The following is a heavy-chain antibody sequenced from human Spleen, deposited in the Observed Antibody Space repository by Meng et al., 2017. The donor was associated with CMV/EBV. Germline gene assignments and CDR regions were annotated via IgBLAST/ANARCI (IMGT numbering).Heavy chain of an antibody. CDR1: GFTFDGYG. D-gene: IGHD2-2*01. CDR2: ISSSSSYI. CDR3: ASPVVVVPAVSHLDAFDI. V-gene: IGHV3-21*01. Sequence: GGSLRLSCAASGFTFDGYGMNWVRQAPGKGLEWVSSISSSSSYIYYADSVKGRFTISRDNAKNSLYLQMNSLRAEDTAVYYCASPVVVVPAVSHLDAFDIWGQGTMVTVSS. J-gene: IGHJ3*02.